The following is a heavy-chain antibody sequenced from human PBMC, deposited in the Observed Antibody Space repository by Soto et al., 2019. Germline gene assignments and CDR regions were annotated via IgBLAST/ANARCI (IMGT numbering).Heavy chain of an antibody. D-gene: IGHD2-8*02. Sequence: ASVKVSCKASGYTFTSYDINWVRQATGQGLEWMGWMNPNSGNTGYAQKFQGRVTMTRNTSISTAYMELSSLRSEDTAVYYCAIPPPVLDYSYYYMDVWGKGTTVTVSS. CDR1: GYTFTSYD. J-gene: IGHJ6*03. CDR3: AIPPPVLDYSYYYMDV. V-gene: IGHV1-8*01. CDR2: MNPNSGNT.